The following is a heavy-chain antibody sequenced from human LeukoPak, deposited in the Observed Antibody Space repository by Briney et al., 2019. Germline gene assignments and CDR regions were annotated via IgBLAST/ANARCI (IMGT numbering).Heavy chain of an antibody. CDR2: IYYTGST. V-gene: IGHV4-59*12. CDR3: AITYYDILTGYYYPYY. Sequence: SETLSLTCTVSGGSISSYYWSWIRQPPGKGLEWIGYIYYTGSTNYNPSLKSRVTISVDTSKNQFSLKLSSVTAADTAVYYCAITYYDILTGYYYPYYWGQGTLVTVSS. D-gene: IGHD3-9*01. CDR1: GGSISSYY. J-gene: IGHJ4*02.